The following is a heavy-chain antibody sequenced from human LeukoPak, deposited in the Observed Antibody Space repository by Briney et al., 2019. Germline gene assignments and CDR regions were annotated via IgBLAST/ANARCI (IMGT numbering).Heavy chain of an antibody. CDR3: TTGFGQQLALN. V-gene: IGHV3-15*01. Sequence: PGGSLRLSCAASGFTFSNAWMSWVRQAPGKGLEWVGRIKSKTDGWTTDYAAPVKGRFTISRDDSKNTLYLQMNSLKTEDTAVYYCTTGFGQQLALNWGQGTLVTVSS. CDR2: IKSKTDGWTT. D-gene: IGHD6-13*01. CDR1: GFTFSNAW. J-gene: IGHJ4*02.